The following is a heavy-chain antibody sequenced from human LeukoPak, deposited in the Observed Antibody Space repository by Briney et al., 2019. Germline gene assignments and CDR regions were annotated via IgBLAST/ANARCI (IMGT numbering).Heavy chain of an antibody. D-gene: IGHD4-17*01. CDR2: ISGTGGST. Sequence: GGSLRLSCAPSGFTFSSYAMSWVRQAPREGLEWVSTISGTGGSTYYADSVKGRFTISRDNSKNTLYLQMNSLRAEDTAVYYCAREYGDYAYYFDYWGQGTLVTVSS. V-gene: IGHV3-23*01. CDR1: GFTFSSYA. CDR3: AREYGDYAYYFDY. J-gene: IGHJ4*02.